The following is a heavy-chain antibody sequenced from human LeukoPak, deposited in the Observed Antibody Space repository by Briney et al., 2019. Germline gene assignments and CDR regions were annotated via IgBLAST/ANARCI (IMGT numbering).Heavy chain of an antibody. D-gene: IGHD6-13*01. CDR2: IYYSGST. CDR3: AGDRGIAAQPGLDY. CDR1: GGSISSSSYY. V-gene: IGHV4-39*07. Sequence: SETLSLTCTVSGGSISSSSYYWGWIRQPPGRGLEWLGSIYYSGSTYYNPSLKSRVTISVDTSKNQFSLKLSSVTAADTAVYYCAGDRGIAAQPGLDYWGQGTLVTVSS. J-gene: IGHJ4*02.